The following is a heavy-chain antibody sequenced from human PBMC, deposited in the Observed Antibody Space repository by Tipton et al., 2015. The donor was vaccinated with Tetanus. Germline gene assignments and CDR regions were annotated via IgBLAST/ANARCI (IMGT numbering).Heavy chain of an antibody. V-gene: IGHV1-2*02. Sequence: QVQLVQSGAEVKKPGASVKVSCKASGYTFTGYYIYWVRQAPGQGLEWMGWIDPNSGGTVYAQKFQGRATMTRDTSISTAYMELRSLRSDDTAVYYCARDRGDYIYYGMDVWGPGTTVTVSS. D-gene: IGHD3-22*01. J-gene: IGHJ6*02. CDR1: GYTFTGYY. CDR3: ARDRGDYIYYGMDV. CDR2: IDPNSGGT.